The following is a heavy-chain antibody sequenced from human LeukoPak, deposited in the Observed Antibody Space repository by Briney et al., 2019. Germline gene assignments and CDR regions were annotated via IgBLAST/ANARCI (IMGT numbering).Heavy chain of an antibody. CDR2: IYYSGST. CDR1: GGSISSYY. CDR3: ARYIVSYPHDAFDI. Sequence: PSETLSLTCTVSGGSISSYYWSWIRQPPGKGLEWIGYIYYSGSTSYNPSLKSRVTISVDTSKKQFSLKLSSVTAADTAFYYCARYIVSYPHDAFDIWGQGTMVSVSS. D-gene: IGHD1-26*01. J-gene: IGHJ3*02. V-gene: IGHV4-59*01.